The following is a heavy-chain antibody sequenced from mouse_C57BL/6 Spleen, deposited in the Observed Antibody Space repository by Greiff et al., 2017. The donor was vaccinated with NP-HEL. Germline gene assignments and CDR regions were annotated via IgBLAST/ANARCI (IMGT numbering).Heavy chain of an antibody. CDR3: TRPSKVGSSYVSWFAY. J-gene: IGHJ3*01. CDR2: IDPETGGT. Sequence: QVQLQQSGAELVRPGASVTLSCKASGYTFTDYEMHWVKQTPVHGLEWIGAIDPETGGTAYNQKFKGKAILTADKSSSTAYMELRSLTSEDSAVYYCTRPSKVGSSYVSWFAYWGQGTLVTVAA. CDR1: GYTFTDYE. D-gene: IGHD1-1*01. V-gene: IGHV1-15*01.